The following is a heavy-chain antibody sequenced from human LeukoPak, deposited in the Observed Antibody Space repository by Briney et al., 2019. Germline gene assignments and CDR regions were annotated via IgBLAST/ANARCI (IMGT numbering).Heavy chain of an antibody. CDR3: ASNIAAGWFDP. D-gene: IGHD6-13*01. Sequence: SETLSLTCAVYGGSFSGYYRSWIRQPPGKGLEWIGEINHSGSTNYNPSLKSRVTISVDTSKNQFSLKLSSVTAADTAVYYCASNIAAGWFDPWGQGTLVTVSS. CDR1: GGSFSGYY. CDR2: INHSGST. V-gene: IGHV4-34*01. J-gene: IGHJ5*02.